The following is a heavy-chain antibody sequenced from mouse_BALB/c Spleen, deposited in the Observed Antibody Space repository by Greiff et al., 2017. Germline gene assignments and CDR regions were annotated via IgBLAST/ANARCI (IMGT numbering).Heavy chain of an antibody. D-gene: IGHD1-1*01. V-gene: IGHV5-17*02. Sequence: EVMLVESGGGLVQPGGSRKLSCAASGFTFSSFGMHWVRQAPEKGLEWVAYISSGSSTIYYADTVKGRFTISRDNPKNTLFLQMTSLRSEDTAMYYCARNYGSTLYAMDYWGQGTSVTVSS. CDR1: GFTFSSFG. CDR2: ISSGSSTI. J-gene: IGHJ4*01. CDR3: ARNYGSTLYAMDY.